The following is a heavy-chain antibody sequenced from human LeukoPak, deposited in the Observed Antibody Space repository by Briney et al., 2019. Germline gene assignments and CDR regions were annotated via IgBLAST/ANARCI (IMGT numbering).Heavy chain of an antibody. V-gene: IGHV3-30*01. CDR1: GFTFSRYA. D-gene: IGHD3-22*01. Sequence: PGGSLRLSCAASGFTFSRYAMHWVRQAPGKGLEWVAVTSPDGNEKYYADSVKGRFTISRDNSKNTVFLQMNSLSTEDTAVYSCFTGSAYYYDSWGLGTLVTVSS. J-gene: IGHJ5*01. CDR3: FTGSAYYYDS. CDR2: TSPDGNEK.